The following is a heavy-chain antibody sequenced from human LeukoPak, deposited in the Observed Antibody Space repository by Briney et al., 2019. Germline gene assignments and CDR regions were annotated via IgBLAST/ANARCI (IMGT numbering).Heavy chain of an antibody. CDR1: GGSFSGYY. Sequence: SETLSLTCAVYGGSFSGYYWSWIRQPPGKGLEWIGEINHSGSTNYNPSLKSRVTISVDTSKNQFSLKLSSVTAADTAVYYCARGPPLYSSGWYAGYWGQGTLVTVSS. CDR3: ARGPPLYSSGWYAGY. CDR2: INHSGST. J-gene: IGHJ4*02. V-gene: IGHV4-34*01. D-gene: IGHD6-19*01.